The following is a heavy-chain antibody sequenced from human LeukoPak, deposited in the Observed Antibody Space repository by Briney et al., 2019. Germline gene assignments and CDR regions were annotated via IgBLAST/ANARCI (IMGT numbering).Heavy chain of an antibody. CDR2: ITSISITI. CDR3: ARDSPYGDYPFDY. J-gene: IGHJ4*02. CDR1: GFTFSRYS. V-gene: IGHV3-48*02. Sequence: GGSLRLSCAASGFTFSRYSMNWVRQAPGKGLEWVSYITSISITIYYADSVKGRFTISRDNAKNSLYLQMNSLRDEDTAVYYCARDSPYGDYPFDYWGQGTLVTVSS. D-gene: IGHD4-17*01.